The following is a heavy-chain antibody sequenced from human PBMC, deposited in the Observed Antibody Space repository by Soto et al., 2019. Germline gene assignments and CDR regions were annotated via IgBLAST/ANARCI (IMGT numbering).Heavy chain of an antibody. V-gene: IGHV3-53*02. CDR1: GFTVSSNY. D-gene: IGHD5-18*01. CDR3: AITGQKRRIQLFPGQPRNDGYALDI. J-gene: IGHJ3*02. CDR2: IYSGGST. Sequence: EVQLVETGGGLIQPGGSLRLSCAASGFTVSSNYMSWVRQAPGKGLEWVSVIYSGGSTYYAESVKGRFTISRDNSKNTLYLQMNSRRAEVTAVYYCAITGQKRRIQLFPGQPRNDGYALDIWVQVTMVTVAS.